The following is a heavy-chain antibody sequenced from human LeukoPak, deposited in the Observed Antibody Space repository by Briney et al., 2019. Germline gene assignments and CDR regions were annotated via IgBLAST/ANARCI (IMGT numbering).Heavy chain of an antibody. V-gene: IGHV3-48*03. CDR1: GFTFSSYE. D-gene: IGHD6-13*01. J-gene: IGHJ4*02. Sequence: PGGSLRLSCAASGFTFSSYEMNWVRQAPGKGLEWVSYISSSGSTIYYADSVKGRFTISRDNAKNSLYLQMNSLRAEDTAVYYCAGERSSWTGFDYWGQGTLVTVSS. CDR2: ISSSGSTI. CDR3: AGERSSWTGFDY.